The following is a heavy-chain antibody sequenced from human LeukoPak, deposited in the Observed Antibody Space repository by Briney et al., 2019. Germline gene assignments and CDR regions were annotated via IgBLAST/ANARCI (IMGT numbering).Heavy chain of an antibody. J-gene: IGHJ4*02. CDR3: ASFLVAGTIHFDH. CDR2: IYHSGST. V-gene: IGHV4-38-2*01. D-gene: IGHD6-19*01. Sequence: SETLSLTCAVSGYSISSGYYWGWIRQPPGKGLEWIGSIYHSGSTYYNPSLKSRVTISVDTSKNQFSLKLSSVTAADTAVYYCASFLVAGTIHFDHWGQGTLVTVSS. CDR1: GYSISSGYY.